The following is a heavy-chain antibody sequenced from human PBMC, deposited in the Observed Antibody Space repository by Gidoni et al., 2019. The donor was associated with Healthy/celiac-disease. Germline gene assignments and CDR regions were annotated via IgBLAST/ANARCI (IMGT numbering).Heavy chain of an antibody. J-gene: IGHJ4*02. CDR3: ASGQREWFGSPPGY. CDR1: GGTVSSYA. V-gene: IGHV1-69*01. Sequence: QVQLVQSGAEVKKPGSSVKVSCKASGGTVSSYAISWVRQAPGQGLEWMGGIIPIFVTATYAQKFPGRVTIPADDSTSTAYMELSSLRSEDTAVYYCASGQREWFGSPPGYWGQGTLVTVSS. CDR2: IIPIFVTA. D-gene: IGHD3-3*01.